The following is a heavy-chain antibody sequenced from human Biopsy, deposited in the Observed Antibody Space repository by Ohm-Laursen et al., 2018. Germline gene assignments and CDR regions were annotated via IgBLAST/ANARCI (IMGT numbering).Heavy chain of an antibody. CDR3: ARGSNWNDWSFDY. Sequence: TLSLTCTVYGGSFSGYYWSWIRQPPGKGLEWIGEMNHGGSTNYSSSLKSRVTISVDTSKNQFSLKLNSVAAADTAVYYCARGSNWNDWSFDYWGQGTVVTVPS. CDR1: GGSFSGYY. CDR2: MNHGGST. V-gene: IGHV4-34*01. D-gene: IGHD1-20*01. J-gene: IGHJ4*02.